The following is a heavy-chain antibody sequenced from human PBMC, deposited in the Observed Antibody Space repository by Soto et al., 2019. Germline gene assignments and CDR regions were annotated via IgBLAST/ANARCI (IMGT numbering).Heavy chain of an antibody. J-gene: IGHJ6*02. CDR2: LYHIGST. CDR3: RSSTSCYDESCVDV. CDR1: GYSISSGNY. V-gene: IGHV4-38-2*01. D-gene: IGHD2-2*01. Sequence: KSSETLSLTCAVSGYSISSGNYWAWIRQPPGRGLEWIGSLYHIGSTHYNTSLKSRVTISVDTSKNHFSLELSSVTAADTAIYYCRSSTSCYDESCVDVWGQGTMVTV.